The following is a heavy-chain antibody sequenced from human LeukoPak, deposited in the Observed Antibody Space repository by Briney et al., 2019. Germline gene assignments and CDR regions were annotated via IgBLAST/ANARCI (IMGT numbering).Heavy chain of an antibody. CDR1: GGSVSSGSYY. J-gene: IGHJ4*02. Sequence: SETLSLTCTVSGGSVSSGSYYWSWIRQPPGKGPEWIGYIYYSGSTNYNPSLKSRVTIPVDTSKNQFSLKLSSVTAADTAVYYCARVLDTAMGIGSVYFDYWGQGTLVTVSS. CDR3: ARVLDTAMGIGSVYFDY. V-gene: IGHV4-61*01. D-gene: IGHD5-18*01. CDR2: IYYSGST.